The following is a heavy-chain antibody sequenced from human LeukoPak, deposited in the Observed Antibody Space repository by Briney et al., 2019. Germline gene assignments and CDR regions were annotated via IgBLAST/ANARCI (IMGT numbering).Heavy chain of an antibody. Sequence: GGSLRLSCAASGFTFSSSWMHWVCQAPEKGLEWVADIKCDGSEKYYVDSVKGRLTISRDNAKNSLYLQVNSLRAEDTALYYCAKDIPAVSWGQGTLVTVSS. V-gene: IGHV3-52*01. D-gene: IGHD2-15*01. J-gene: IGHJ4*02. CDR1: GFTFSSSW. CDR3: AKDIPAVS. CDR2: IKCDGSEK.